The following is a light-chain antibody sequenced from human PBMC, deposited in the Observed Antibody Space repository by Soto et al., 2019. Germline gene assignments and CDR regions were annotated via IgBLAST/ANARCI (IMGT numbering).Light chain of an antibody. CDR3: QQHETLIT. CDR2: GAF. Sequence: EIVFTQSPCTLSFSPVERSTLSCRASQSLSSSYFAWYQHKPGQGPRLLIYGAFTRATGIPDRFSGSGSGTDFTLTISRLEPEDFAVYYCQQHETLITFGQGTRLEIK. CDR1: QSLSSSY. V-gene: IGKV3-20*01. J-gene: IGKJ5*01.